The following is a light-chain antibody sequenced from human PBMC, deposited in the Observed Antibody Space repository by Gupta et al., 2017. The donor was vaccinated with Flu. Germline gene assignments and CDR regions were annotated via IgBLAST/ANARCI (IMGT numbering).Light chain of an antibody. V-gene: IGLV2-14*01. CDR1: SSDVGGYNY. CDR2: EVS. J-gene: IGLJ2*01. Sequence: QSALTQPASVSGSPGQSITISCTGTSSDVGGYNYVSWYQQHPGNAPILIIYEVSNRPGGVSNRFAASKSGTTASITSSGLPAEDEADYYCSSYTSSSTVVFGGGTKLTVL. CDR3: SSYTSSSTVV.